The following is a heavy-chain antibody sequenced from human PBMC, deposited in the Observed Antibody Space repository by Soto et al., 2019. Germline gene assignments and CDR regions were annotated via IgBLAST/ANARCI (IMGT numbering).Heavy chain of an antibody. J-gene: IGHJ5*02. CDR3: GREGVGATPLVWFDP. CDR1: GYTFIGYY. D-gene: IGHD1-26*01. Sequence: QVQLVQSGAEVKKPGASVKASCKASGYTFIGYYIHWVRQAPGQGLEWMGRINPRSGDTTYAQKCQCRLTMIRDPSSSTADMVLSSLRSDDTGVYSCGREGVGATPLVWFDPWGQVSLVTAS. CDR2: INPRSGDT. V-gene: IGHV1-2*05.